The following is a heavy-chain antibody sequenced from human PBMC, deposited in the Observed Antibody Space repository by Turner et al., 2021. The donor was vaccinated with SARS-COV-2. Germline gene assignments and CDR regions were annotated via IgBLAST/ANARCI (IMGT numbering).Heavy chain of an antibody. Sequence: EVQLVEPGGGLVQPGRSLRLPCAASGFTFDDYAMHWVRQAPGKGLEWVSGISWNSGSIGYADSMKGRFTIFRDNAKNSLYLQMSSLEVENTALYCSAKDMEFGEVATDYWGQGTLVTVSS. CDR2: ISWNSGSI. CDR3: AKDMEFGEVATDY. D-gene: IGHD5-12*01. V-gene: IGHV3-9*01. J-gene: IGHJ4*01. CDR1: GFTFDDYA.